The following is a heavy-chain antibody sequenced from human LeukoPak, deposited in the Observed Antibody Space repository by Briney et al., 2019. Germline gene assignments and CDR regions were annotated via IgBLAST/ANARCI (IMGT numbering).Heavy chain of an antibody. V-gene: IGHV3-48*03. J-gene: IGHJ4*02. Sequence: GGSLRLSCAASGFTFSTYEMNWVRQAPGKGLEWVSYISSSGSAIYYADSVKGRFTISRDNAKNSLYLQMNSLRAEDTAVYYCARRGYNYGHVDYWGQGTLVTVSS. CDR3: ARRGYNYGHVDY. CDR2: ISSSGSAI. CDR1: GFTFSTYE. D-gene: IGHD5-18*01.